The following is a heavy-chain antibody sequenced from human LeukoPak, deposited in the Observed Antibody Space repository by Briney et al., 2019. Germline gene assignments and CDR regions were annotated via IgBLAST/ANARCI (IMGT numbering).Heavy chain of an antibody. CDR2: ISGRGGGT. J-gene: IGHJ4*02. CDR3: AKPDRADSSGYHYYFDY. Sequence: PGGSLRLSCAASGFTFSSYAMSWVRQAPGKGLEWVSTISGRGGGTYYADSVKGRFTISRDDSKNTLYLQMNSLRAEDTAVYYCAKPDRADSSGYHYYFDYWGQGTLVTVSS. CDR1: GFTFSSYA. D-gene: IGHD3-22*01. V-gene: IGHV3-23*01.